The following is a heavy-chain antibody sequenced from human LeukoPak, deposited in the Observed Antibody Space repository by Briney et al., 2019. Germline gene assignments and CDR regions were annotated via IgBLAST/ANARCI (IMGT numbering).Heavy chain of an antibody. CDR2: ISSSSSYI. Sequence: CSMNWVRQAPGKGLEWVSSISSSSSYIYYADSVKGRFTISRDSAKNSLYLQMNSLRAEDTAVYYCAREGYDSSGYYLDYWGQGTLVTVSS. J-gene: IGHJ4*02. CDR1: CS. CDR3: AREGYDSSGYYLDY. D-gene: IGHD3-22*01. V-gene: IGHV3-21*01.